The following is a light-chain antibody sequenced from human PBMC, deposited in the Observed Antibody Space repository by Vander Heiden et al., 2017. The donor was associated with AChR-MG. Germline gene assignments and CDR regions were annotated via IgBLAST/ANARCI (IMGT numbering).Light chain of an antibody. V-gene: IGLV1-44*01. CDR2: KNN. CDR3: AAWDDSLSGHVV. J-gene: IGLJ2*01. CDR1: SSNIGRNT. Sequence: QSVLTQPPPASGTPGQRVTISCSGSSSNIGRNTVNWYQQLPGTAPKLLIYKNNQRPSGVPDRISGSKSGTSASLAISGLQSEDEAEYYCAAWDDSLSGHVVFGGGTKLTVL.